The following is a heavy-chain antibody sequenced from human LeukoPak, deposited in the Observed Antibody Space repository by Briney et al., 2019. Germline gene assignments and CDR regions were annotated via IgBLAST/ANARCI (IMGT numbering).Heavy chain of an antibody. CDR1: GFTFSSFN. V-gene: IGHV3-21*01. D-gene: IGHD2-21*01. J-gene: IGHJ6*03. Sequence: GGSLRLSCAASGFTFSSFNINWVRQAPGKGLEWVSSISGTTNYIYYADSVKGRFTISRDNAKNSLYLQMNSLRAEDTAVYYCAGTYCGGDCYRYYYYMDVWGKGTTVTVSS. CDR3: AGTYCGGDCYRYYYYMDV. CDR2: ISGTTNYI.